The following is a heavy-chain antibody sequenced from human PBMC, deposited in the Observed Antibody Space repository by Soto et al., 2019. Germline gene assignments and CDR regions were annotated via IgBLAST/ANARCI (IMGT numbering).Heavy chain of an antibody. Sequence: EVQLVESGGGLVQPGGSLRLSCAASGFTVSNNYMSWVRQSPGKGLECVSLIYSGGNTKYADSVKCRFTSSRDSSTNTLFLQMNSLRAEDTAKFYCAAFLPTVQTPFQHWGQGTLVIVSS. J-gene: IGHJ1*01. CDR3: AAFLPTVQTPFQH. V-gene: IGHV3-66*01. D-gene: IGHD4-17*01. CDR2: IYSGGNT. CDR1: GFTVSNNY.